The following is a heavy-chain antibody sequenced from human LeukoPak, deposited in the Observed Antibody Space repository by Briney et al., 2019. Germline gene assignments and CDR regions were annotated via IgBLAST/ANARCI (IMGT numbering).Heavy chain of an antibody. CDR1: GGSISSYY. V-gene: IGHV4-59*01. Sequence: PSETLFLTCTVSGGSISSYYWSWIRQPPGKGLEWIGYIYYSGSTNYNPSLKSRVTISVDTSKNQFSLKLSSVTAADTAVYYCARLGGYGSGSYYAGYWGQGTLVTVSS. CDR2: IYYSGST. CDR3: ARLGGYGSGSYYAGY. J-gene: IGHJ4*02. D-gene: IGHD3-10*01.